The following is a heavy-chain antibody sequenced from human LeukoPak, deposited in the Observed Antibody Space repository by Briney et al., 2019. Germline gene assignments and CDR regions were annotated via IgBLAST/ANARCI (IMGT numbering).Heavy chain of an antibody. Sequence: ASVKVSCKASGYIFSNYGISWVRQAPGQGLEWMGWINTNTGNPTYAQGFTGRFVFSLDTSVSTAYLQISSLKAEDTAVYYCARQGPGYCGSTSCYGVDYWGQGTLVTVSS. J-gene: IGHJ4*02. D-gene: IGHD2-2*01. V-gene: IGHV7-4-1*02. CDR2: INTNTGNP. CDR1: GYIFSNYG. CDR3: ARQGPGYCGSTSCYGVDY.